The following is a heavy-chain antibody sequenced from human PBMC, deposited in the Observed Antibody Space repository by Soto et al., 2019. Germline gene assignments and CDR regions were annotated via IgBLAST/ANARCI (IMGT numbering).Heavy chain of an antibody. V-gene: IGHV1-18*01. CDR2: ISAYNGNT. CDR3: ARDEARGQLVGTAAFDI. J-gene: IGHJ3*02. D-gene: IGHD6-6*01. CDR1: GYTFTSYG. Sequence: ASVKVSCKASGYTFTSYGISWVRQAPGQGLEWMGWISAYNGNTNYAQKLQGRVTMTTDTSTSTAYMELRSLRSDDTAVYYCARDEARGQLVGTAAFDIWGQGTVVTVSS.